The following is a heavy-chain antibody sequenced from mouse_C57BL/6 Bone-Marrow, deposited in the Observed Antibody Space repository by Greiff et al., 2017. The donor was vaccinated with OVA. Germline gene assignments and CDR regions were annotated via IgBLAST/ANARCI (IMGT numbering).Heavy chain of an antibody. CDR2: IDPENGDT. D-gene: IGHD2-2*01. CDR3: TRGLSGFAY. CDR1: GFNIKDDY. J-gene: IGHJ3*01. Sequence: VQLKESGAELVRPGASVKLSCTASGFNIKDDYMHWVKQRPEQGLEWIGWIDPENGDTEYASKFQGKATITAATSSNTAYLQLSSLTSEDAAVYYCTRGLSGFAYWGQGTLVTVSA. V-gene: IGHV14-4*01.